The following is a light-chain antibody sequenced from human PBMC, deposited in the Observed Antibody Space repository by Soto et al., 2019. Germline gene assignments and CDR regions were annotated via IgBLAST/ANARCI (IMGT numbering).Light chain of an antibody. J-gene: IGLJ2*01. Sequence: QSALTQPASVSGSPGHSITISCTGTSSDVGSYGYVSWYQQHPGRAPNLLIYDVSNRPSGVSNRFSGSKSGNTASLTISGLQPEDEADYYCTSHASGDSTVFGGGTKVTVL. V-gene: IGLV2-14*01. CDR1: SSDVGSYGY. CDR2: DVS. CDR3: TSHASGDSTV.